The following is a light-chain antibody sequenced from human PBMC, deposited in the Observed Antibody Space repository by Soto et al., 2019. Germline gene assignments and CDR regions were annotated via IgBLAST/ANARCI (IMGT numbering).Light chain of an antibody. CDR1: SSNIGAGYD. V-gene: IGLV1-40*01. J-gene: IGLJ3*02. Sequence: QSVLTQPPSVSGAPGQTVTISCTWTSSNIGAGYDVHWYQKGLNTAPKLGMSAFTDRTSGVPDRFSGSRSASSASLTVTGLQAEDEADYYCQSYDIRLSSWVFGGGTKLTVL. CDR3: QSYDIRLSSWV. CDR2: AFT.